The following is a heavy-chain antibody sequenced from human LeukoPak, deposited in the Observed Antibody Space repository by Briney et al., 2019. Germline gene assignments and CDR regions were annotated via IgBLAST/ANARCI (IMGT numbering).Heavy chain of an antibody. D-gene: IGHD5-12*01. J-gene: IGHJ4*02. Sequence: SVKVSCKASGGTFSSYAISWVRQAPGQGLEWMGRIIPIFGTANYAQKRQGRVTITTDESTSTAYMELSSLRSEDTAVYYCARDVSGYDPDTRFDYWGQGTLVTVSS. CDR1: GGTFSSYA. V-gene: IGHV1-69*05. CDR3: ARDVSGYDPDTRFDY. CDR2: IIPIFGTA.